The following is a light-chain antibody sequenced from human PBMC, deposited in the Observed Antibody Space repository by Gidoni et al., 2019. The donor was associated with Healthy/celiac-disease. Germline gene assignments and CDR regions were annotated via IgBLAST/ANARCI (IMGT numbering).Light chain of an antibody. CDR1: QSVTTY. CDR2: TTS. Sequence: DIQMTQSPSSLSASVGDRVTITCRASQSVTTYLNWYQQRPGKAPKIQIYTTSSLQPGVPSRFSGSGSGTEFTLTISSLQPEDSATYYCQQSYSLPWTFGQGTKVEIK. CDR3: QQSYSLPWT. J-gene: IGKJ1*01. V-gene: IGKV1-39*01.